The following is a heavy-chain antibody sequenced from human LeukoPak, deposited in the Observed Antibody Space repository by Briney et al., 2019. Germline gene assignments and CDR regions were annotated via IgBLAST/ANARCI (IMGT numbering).Heavy chain of an antibody. V-gene: IGHV4-59*01. J-gene: IGHJ3*02. CDR3: ARGSLIMYALDI. CDR1: GGSISSYY. Sequence: SETLSLTCTVSGGSISSYYWSWIRQPPGKGLEWIGYIYYSGSTNYNPSLKSRVTISVDTSKNQFSLKLSSVTAADTAVYYCARGSLIMYALDIWGQGTMVTVSS. CDR2: IYYSGST. D-gene: IGHD3-10*01.